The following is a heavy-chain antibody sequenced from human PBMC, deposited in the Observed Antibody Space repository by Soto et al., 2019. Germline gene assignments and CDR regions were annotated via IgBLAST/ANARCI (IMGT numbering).Heavy chain of an antibody. Sequence: SESLSLGCAVYGGSVSGYYWSWIRQPPGKGLEWIGEINHSGVTNYNPSLKSRVTISVDTSKNQFSLKLSSVTAADTAVYYCAREGEDYDFWSGYTTFDYWGQGTLVTVSS. CDR1: GGSVSGYY. CDR2: INHSGVT. J-gene: IGHJ4*02. D-gene: IGHD3-3*01. V-gene: IGHV4-34*01. CDR3: AREGEDYDFWSGYTTFDY.